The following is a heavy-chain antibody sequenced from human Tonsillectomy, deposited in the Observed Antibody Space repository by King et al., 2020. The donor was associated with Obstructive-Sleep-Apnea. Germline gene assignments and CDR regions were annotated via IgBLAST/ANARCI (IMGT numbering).Heavy chain of an antibody. D-gene: IGHD3/OR15-3a*01. Sequence: VQLVESGGGVVQPGRSLRLSCAASGFTFSGYGMHWVRQAPGKGLEGVAVIGFDGSKESYADSVRGRFTISRDNSKYTLYLQMNSLRAEGTAVYYCVKDFREHWTLDCWGQGTLVTVSS. V-gene: IGHV3-30*18. CDR3: VKDFREHWTLDC. CDR2: IGFDGSKE. J-gene: IGHJ4*02. CDR1: GFTFSGYG.